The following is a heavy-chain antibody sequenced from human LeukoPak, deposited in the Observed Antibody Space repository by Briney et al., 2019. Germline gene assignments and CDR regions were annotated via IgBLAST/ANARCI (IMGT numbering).Heavy chain of an antibody. V-gene: IGHV4-30-2*01. CDR1: GGSISSSSHY. Sequence: PSETLSLTCTVSGGSISSSSHYWGWIRQPPGKGLEWIGYIYHSGSTYYNPSLKSRVTISVDRSKNQFSLKLSSVTAADTAVYYCARERDSSGRIDYWGQGTLVTVSS. D-gene: IGHD6-19*01. J-gene: IGHJ4*02. CDR2: IYHSGST. CDR3: ARERDSSGRIDY.